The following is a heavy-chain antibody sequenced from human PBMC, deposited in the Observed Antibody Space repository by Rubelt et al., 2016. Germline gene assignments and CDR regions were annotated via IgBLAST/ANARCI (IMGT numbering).Heavy chain of an antibody. D-gene: IGHD4-23*01. CDR1: GYTFTSYG. Sequence: QVQLVQSGAEVKKPGASVKVSCKASGYTFTSYGISWVRQAPGQGLEWMGWISAYNGNTNYAQKLRGRVTMTTDTSTRAGDMGLRSLRSDDTAGYYCARDVGGNSVLYYFDYWGQGTLVTVSS. J-gene: IGHJ4*02. CDR2: ISAYNGNT. V-gene: IGHV1-18*01. CDR3: ARDVGGNSVLYYFDY.